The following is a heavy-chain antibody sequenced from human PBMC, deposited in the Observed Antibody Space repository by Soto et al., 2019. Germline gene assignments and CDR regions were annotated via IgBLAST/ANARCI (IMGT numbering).Heavy chain of an antibody. CDR2: VNPSGGST. Sequence: ASVKVSCKASGYLFTAYSMHWVRLAPGQGLEWMGVVNPSGGSTKYAQNFQGRVTMTRDTSTTTIYMELSSLRSDDTAIYYCAREENCSGGTCYSEYFHRWGQGTLV. CDR3: AREENCSGGTCYSEYFHR. CDR1: GYLFTAYS. V-gene: IGHV1-46*01. J-gene: IGHJ1*01. D-gene: IGHD2-15*01.